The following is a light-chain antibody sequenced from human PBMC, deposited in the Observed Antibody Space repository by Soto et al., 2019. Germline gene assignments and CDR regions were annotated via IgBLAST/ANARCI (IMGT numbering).Light chain of an antibody. CDR2: KAS. Sequence: DIQMTQSPSTLSASVGDRVTITCRASQIISSWLAWYQQKPGEAPKLLIYKASSLESGVPSRFSGSGSGTEFTLTISSLQPDDFATYYCQQYNSYSYTFGQGTKLEI. CDR1: QIISSW. J-gene: IGKJ2*01. CDR3: QQYNSYSYT. V-gene: IGKV1-5*03.